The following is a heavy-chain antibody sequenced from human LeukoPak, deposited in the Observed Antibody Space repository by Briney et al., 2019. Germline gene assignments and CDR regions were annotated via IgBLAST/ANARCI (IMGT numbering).Heavy chain of an antibody. V-gene: IGHV3-30*02. CDR1: GFTFSRYG. CDR3: AKDSSWAFDY. D-gene: IGHD6-13*01. Sequence: GGSLRLSCGASGFTFSRYGMHWVRQAPGKGPEWVTYIRKDGSDKYYADSVKGRFTISRDSSKNMVYLQMNSLRAEDTAIYYCAKDSSWAFDYWGQGTLVSVSS. J-gene: IGHJ4*02. CDR2: IRKDGSDK.